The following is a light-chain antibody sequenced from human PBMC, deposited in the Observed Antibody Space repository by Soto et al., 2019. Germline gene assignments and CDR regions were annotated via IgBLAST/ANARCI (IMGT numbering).Light chain of an antibody. CDR1: SSDGGNSNG. CDR2: DVN. Sequence: QSVLTQPPSVSGSPGQSVAISCTGTSSDGGNSNGVSWYHQPPGTAPKLMIYDVNNRPAGVPDRFSGSKSGNTASLTTAGRQAEDEGDYYCSSYTSSGTYVFGTGTKVTVL. V-gene: IGLV2-18*03. J-gene: IGLJ1*01. CDR3: SSYTSSGTYV.